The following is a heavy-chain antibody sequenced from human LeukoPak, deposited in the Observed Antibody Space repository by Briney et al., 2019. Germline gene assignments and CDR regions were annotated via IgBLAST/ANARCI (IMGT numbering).Heavy chain of an antibody. CDR3: ARWSQPYYYYGMDV. CDR2: IWYDGSNK. CDR1: GFTFSSYG. V-gene: IGHV3-33*01. Sequence: GTSLRLSCAASGFTFSSYGMHWVRQAPGKGLEWVAVIWYDGSNKYYADSVKGRFTISRDNSKNTVDLQMNSLSAEDTAVYYCARWSQPYYYYGMDVWGQGTTVTVSS. D-gene: IGHD2-2*01. J-gene: IGHJ6*02.